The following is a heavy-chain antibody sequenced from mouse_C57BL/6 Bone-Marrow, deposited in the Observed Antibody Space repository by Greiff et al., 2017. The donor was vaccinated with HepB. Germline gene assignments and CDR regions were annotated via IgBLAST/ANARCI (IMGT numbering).Heavy chain of an antibody. Sequence: EVKLVESGGDLVKPGGSLKLSCAASGFTFSSYGMSWVRQTPDKRLEWVATISSGGSYTYYPDSVKGRFTISRDNAKNTLYLQMSSLKSEDTAMYYCASHPLMMRGYYAMDYWGQGTSVTVSS. CDR2: ISSGGSYT. V-gene: IGHV5-6*02. CDR3: ASHPLMMRGYYAMDY. J-gene: IGHJ4*01. CDR1: GFTFSSYG. D-gene: IGHD2-3*01.